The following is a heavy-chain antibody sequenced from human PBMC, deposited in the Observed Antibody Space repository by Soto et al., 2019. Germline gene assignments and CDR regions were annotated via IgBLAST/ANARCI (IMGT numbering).Heavy chain of an antibody. V-gene: IGHV3-23*01. Sequence: EVPLLESGGGLVQPGGSLRLSCAASGFTFSSYAMSWVRQAPGKGLEWVSAISGSGGSTYYADSVKGRFTISRDNSKNTLYLQMNSLRAEDTAVYYCAKALWFGELVDYWGQGTLVTVSS. J-gene: IGHJ4*02. CDR2: ISGSGGST. CDR1: GFTFSSYA. CDR3: AKALWFGELVDY. D-gene: IGHD3-10*01.